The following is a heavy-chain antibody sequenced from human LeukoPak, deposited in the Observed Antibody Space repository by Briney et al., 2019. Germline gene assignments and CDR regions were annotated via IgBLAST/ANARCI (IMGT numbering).Heavy chain of an antibody. CDR2: ISSSSSYI. D-gene: IGHD3-10*01. J-gene: IGHJ6*02. V-gene: IGHV3-21*04. Sequence: GGSLRPSCAASGFTFSSYSMNWVRQAPGEGLEWVSSISSSSSYIYYADSVKGRFTISRDNAKNSLYLQMNSLRAEDTALYYCAKALSLAGSYYYYYGMDVWGQGTTVTVSS. CDR3: AKALSLAGSYYYYYGMDV. CDR1: GFTFSSYS.